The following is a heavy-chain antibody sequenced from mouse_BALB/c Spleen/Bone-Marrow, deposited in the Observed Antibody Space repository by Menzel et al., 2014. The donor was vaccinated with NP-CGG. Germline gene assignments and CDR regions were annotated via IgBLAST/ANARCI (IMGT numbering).Heavy chain of an antibody. J-gene: IGHJ4*01. CDR1: GYSFTSYW. V-gene: IGHV1-5*01. Sequence: ESGAVLARPGSSVKMSCKASGYSFTSYWMHWVKQRPGQGLEWIGAIYPGNSDTSYNQKFKGKAKLTAVTTASTAYMELSSLTNEDSAVYYCTRFLYYYGSRERDYAIDYLGQGPPRSVSS. D-gene: IGHD1-1*01. CDR2: IYPGNSDT. CDR3: TRFLYYYGSRERDYAIDY.